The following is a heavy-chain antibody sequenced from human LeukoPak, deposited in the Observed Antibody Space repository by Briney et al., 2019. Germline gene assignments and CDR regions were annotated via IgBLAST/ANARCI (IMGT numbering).Heavy chain of an antibody. J-gene: IGHJ3*02. CDR1: GFTFISYG. D-gene: IGHD6-13*01. CDR3: AKDLGGQQLVPDAFDI. Sequence: PGGSLRLSCVASGFTFISYGMHWVRQAPGKGLEWVAGISYDGTNKNYADSVKGRFTISRDKSKNTLYLQVNSLRAEDTALYYCAKDLGGQQLVPDAFDIWGQGTMVTVSS. CDR2: ISYDGTNK. V-gene: IGHV3-30*18.